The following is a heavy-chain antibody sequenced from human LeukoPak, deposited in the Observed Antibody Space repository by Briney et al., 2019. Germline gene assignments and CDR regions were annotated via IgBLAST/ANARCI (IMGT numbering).Heavy chain of an antibody. J-gene: IGHJ6*03. D-gene: IGHD2-2*01. Sequence: SETLSLTCTVSGGSISSGSYYWSWIRQPAGKGLEWIGRIYTSGSTNYNPSLKSRVTISVDTSKNQFSLKLSSVTAADTAVYYCARDREYCSSTSCYLSAHYYYYYYMDVWGKETTVTVSS. CDR1: GGSISSGSYY. CDR2: IYTSGST. CDR3: ARDREYCSSTSCYLSAHYYYYYYMDV. V-gene: IGHV4-61*02.